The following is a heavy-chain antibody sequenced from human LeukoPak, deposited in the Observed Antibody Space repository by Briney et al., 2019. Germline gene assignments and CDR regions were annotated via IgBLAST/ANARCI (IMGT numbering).Heavy chain of an antibody. D-gene: IGHD4-17*01. Sequence: NPGGSLRLSCAASGFTFSSYSMNWVRQAPGKGLEWVSSISSSSSYIYYADSVKGRFTISRDNAKNSLYLQMNSLRAEDTAVYYCARAATVTTNWFDPWGQGTPVTVSS. CDR3: ARAATVTTNWFDP. CDR2: ISSSSSYI. CDR1: GFTFSSYS. V-gene: IGHV3-21*01. J-gene: IGHJ5*02.